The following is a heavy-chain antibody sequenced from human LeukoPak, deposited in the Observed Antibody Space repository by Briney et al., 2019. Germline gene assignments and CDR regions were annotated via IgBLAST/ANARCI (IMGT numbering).Heavy chain of an antibody. D-gene: IGHD1-26*01. CDR2: ISSSGSTI. Sequence: GGSLRLSCAASGFTFSDYYMSWIRQAPGKGLEWVSYISSSGSTIYYADSVKGRFTISRDNAKNSLYLQMNSLRAEDTAVYYCARDLSGSYSHYYYGLDVWGQGTTVTVSS. J-gene: IGHJ6*02. CDR3: ARDLSGSYSHYYYGLDV. CDR1: GFTFSDYY. V-gene: IGHV3-11*04.